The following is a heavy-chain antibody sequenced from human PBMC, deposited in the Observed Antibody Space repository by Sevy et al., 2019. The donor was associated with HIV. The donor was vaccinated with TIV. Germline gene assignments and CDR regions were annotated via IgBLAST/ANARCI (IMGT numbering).Heavy chain of an antibody. J-gene: IGHJ5*02. V-gene: IGHV3-30*18. CDR1: GFSFNTCG. CDR2: ISYDGSHK. Sequence: GESLKISCAASGFSFNTCGMHWVRQAPGKGLEWMAVISYDGSHKSYADSVKGRFTISRDNSKNTMSLQMNSLRTGDTAVYYCAKDQWPHYGSGASSWFDPWGQGTLVTVSS. D-gene: IGHD3-10*01. CDR3: AKDQWPHYGSGASSWFDP.